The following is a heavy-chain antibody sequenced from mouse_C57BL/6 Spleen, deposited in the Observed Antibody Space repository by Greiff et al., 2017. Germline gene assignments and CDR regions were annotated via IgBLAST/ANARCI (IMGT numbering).Heavy chain of an antibody. CDR1: GYTFTSYW. J-gene: IGHJ3*01. D-gene: IGHD2-1*01. CDR2: IYPGSGST. Sequence: VQLQQPGAELVKPGASVKMSCKASGYTFTSYWITWVKQRPGQGLAWIGDIYPGSGSTNYNEKFKSKATLTVDTSSSTAYMQLSSLTSEDSAGYYCARWGGNYPFAYWGQGTLVTVSA. V-gene: IGHV1-55*01. CDR3: ARWGGNYPFAY.